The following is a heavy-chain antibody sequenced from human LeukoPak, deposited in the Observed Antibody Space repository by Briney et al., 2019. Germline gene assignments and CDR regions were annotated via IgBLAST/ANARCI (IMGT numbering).Heavy chain of an antibody. CDR2: IYYSGST. CDR1: GGSISSGDYY. V-gene: IGHV4-30-4*01. J-gene: IGHJ4*02. Sequence: SQTLSLTCTVSGGSISSGDYYWSRIRQPPGKGLEWIGYIYYSGSTYYNPSLKSRVTISVDTSKNQFSLKLSSVTAADTAVYYCARDPLLAAAGTTYWGQGTLVTVSS. CDR3: ARDPLLAAAGTTY. D-gene: IGHD6-13*01.